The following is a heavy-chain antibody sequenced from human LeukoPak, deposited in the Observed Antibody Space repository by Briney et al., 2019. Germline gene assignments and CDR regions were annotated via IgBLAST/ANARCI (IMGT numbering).Heavy chain of an antibody. CDR2: ISGSGGST. V-gene: IGHV3-23*01. Sequence: GASLRLSCAASGFTFSSYAMSWVRQAPGKGLEWVSAISGSGGSTYYADSVKGRFTISKDNSKNTLYLQMNSLRAEDTAVYYCAKDTGYYDSSGYYHHYWGQGTLVTVSS. D-gene: IGHD3-22*01. CDR3: AKDTGYYDSSGYYHHY. CDR1: GFTFSSYA. J-gene: IGHJ4*02.